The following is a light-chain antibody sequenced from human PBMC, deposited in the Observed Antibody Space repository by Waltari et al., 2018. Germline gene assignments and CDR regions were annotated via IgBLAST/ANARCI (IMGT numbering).Light chain of an antibody. Sequence: EIVLTQSPGTLSSSPGERATLSCRASQSVSSGYLAWSQQKPGQAPRPLIYGASSRATGITDRFSGSGSGTDFTLTISRLEPEDFAVYYCQQYGRSPRTFGQGTTVEIK. CDR2: GAS. J-gene: IGKJ1*01. CDR3: QQYGRSPRT. V-gene: IGKV3-20*01. CDR1: QSVSSGY.